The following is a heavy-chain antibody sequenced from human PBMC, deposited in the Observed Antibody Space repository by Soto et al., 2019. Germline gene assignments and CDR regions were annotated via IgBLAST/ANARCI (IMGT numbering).Heavy chain of an antibody. D-gene: IGHD2-21*02. CDR3: ATIRDCDSDCSDRDFQY. V-gene: IGHV3-74*01. Sequence: PGGSLRLSSAASGFTFGTSGMHCVRQSPGKGRLWGARSSGNGINIHYAGSVRGRFSISRDNAKDTVILALNSLTVDDSATYYCATIRDCDSDCSDRDFQYWGQGT. CDR1: GFTFGTSG. J-gene: IGHJ1*01. CDR2: SSGNGINI.